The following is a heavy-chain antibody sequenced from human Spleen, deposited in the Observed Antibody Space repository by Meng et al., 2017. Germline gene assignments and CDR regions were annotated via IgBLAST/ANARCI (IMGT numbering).Heavy chain of an antibody. V-gene: IGHV4-39*07. J-gene: IGHJ4*02. CDR3: ARVEQWEENYFDY. CDR1: GGAISSSSDY. CDR2: IYYSGST. Sequence: QLQLQESGPGQVKPSETLSLTCTVSGGAISSSSDYWGWIRQPPGKGLEWIGSIYYSGSTYYNPSLKSRVTMSVDTSKNQFSLRLSSVTAADTAVYFCARVEQWEENYFDYWGQGTLVTVSS. D-gene: IGHD1-26*01.